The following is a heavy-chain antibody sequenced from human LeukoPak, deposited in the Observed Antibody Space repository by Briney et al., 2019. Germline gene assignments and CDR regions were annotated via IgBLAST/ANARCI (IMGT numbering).Heavy chain of an antibody. CDR2: IWSDASNT. D-gene: IGHD6-25*01. V-gene: IGHV3-30*02. CDR1: GFTFSSYG. CDR3: AKEPNAYSSGWYFQD. Sequence: GGSLRLSCAASGFTFSSYGMHWVRQAPGKGLEWVAVIWSDASNTYYADSVKGRFTISRDNSKNTLDLQMDSLRAEDTAVYFCAKEPNAYSSGWYFQDWGQGTLVTVSS. J-gene: IGHJ1*01.